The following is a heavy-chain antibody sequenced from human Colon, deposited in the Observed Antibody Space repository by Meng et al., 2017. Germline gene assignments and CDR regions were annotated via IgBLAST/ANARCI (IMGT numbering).Heavy chain of an antibody. Sequence: GESLKISCAASGFAFSDSSIHWVRQASGKGLEGVGRIRSNANSFATAYAASVKGRFTISRDDSKNTAYLQMNSLEIEDTAVYYCTRHPSRNMAGVNLYYGLDIWGQGTTVTVSS. J-gene: IGHJ6*02. D-gene: IGHD6-19*01. V-gene: IGHV3-73*01. CDR1: GFAFSDSS. CDR2: IRSNANSFAT. CDR3: TRHPSRNMAGVNLYYGLDI.